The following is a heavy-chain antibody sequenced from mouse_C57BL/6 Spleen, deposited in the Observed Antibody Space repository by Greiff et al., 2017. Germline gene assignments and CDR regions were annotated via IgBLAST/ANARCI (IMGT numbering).Heavy chain of an antibody. V-gene: IGHV2-2*01. CDR2: IWSGGST. Sequence: VQLQQSGPGLVQPSQSLSITCTVSGFSLTSYGVHWVRQSPGKGLEWLGVIWSGGSTDYNAAFISRLSISKDNSKSQVFFKMNSLQADDTAIYYCARNACITTVVGEAMDYWGQGTSVTVSS. D-gene: IGHD1-1*01. J-gene: IGHJ4*01. CDR1: GFSLTSYG. CDR3: ARNACITTVVGEAMDY.